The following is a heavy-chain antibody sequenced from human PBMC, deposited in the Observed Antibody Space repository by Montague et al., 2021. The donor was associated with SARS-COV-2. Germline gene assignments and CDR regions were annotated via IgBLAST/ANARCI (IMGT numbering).Heavy chain of an antibody. V-gene: IGHV4-61*08. D-gene: IGHD6-13*01. CDR1: GGSVSSGGSY. Sequence: SETLSLTCTVSGGSVSSGGSYWSWIRQPPGKGLEWIGYIYYSGSTTYXPSLKSRVTISLDTSKNQFSLKLTSVTAADTAVYYCARVSLAAAATRSDYWGQGTLVTVSS. J-gene: IGHJ4*02. CDR2: IYYSGST. CDR3: ARVSLAAAATRSDY.